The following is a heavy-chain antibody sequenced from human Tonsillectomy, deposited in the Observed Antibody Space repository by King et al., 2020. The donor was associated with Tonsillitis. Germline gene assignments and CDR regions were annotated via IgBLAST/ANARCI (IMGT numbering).Heavy chain of an antibody. CDR2: INPGQGQEWMGWRNYNSGGA. CDR3: ASSLNGSGCYYLFDH. CDR1: GYTFTGYY. V-gene: IGHV1-2*02. Sequence: VQLVQSGAEVKKPGASVKVSCKASGYTFTGYYVHWVRQAPGQGLEWRGWINPGQGQEWMGWRNYNSGGANYSQKIKGRVTMTWETTTSTAYMELCGLRSDDTSVYYWASSLNGSGCYYLFDHWGRGPLVPVPS. J-gene: IGHJ4*02. D-gene: IGHD3-10*01.